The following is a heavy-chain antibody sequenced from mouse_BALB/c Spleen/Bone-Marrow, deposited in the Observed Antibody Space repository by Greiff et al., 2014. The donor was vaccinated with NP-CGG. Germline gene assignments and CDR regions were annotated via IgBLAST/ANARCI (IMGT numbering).Heavy chain of an antibody. J-gene: IGHJ3*01. CDR1: GFDFRRYW. V-gene: IGHV4-1*02. CDR2: INPGSNTI. Sequence: VKLMESGGGLVQPGGSLKLSCAASGFDFRRYWMSWVRQAPGKGLEWIGEINPGSNTINYTPSLKDKFIISRDNAKNTLYLQMSKVKSEDTALYYCARLGYYGWFAYWGQGTLVTVSA. D-gene: IGHD1-1*01. CDR3: ARLGYYGWFAY.